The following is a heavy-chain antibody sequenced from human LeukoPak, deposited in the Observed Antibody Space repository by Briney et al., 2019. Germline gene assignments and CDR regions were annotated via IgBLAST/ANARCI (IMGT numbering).Heavy chain of an antibody. CDR2: IRYDGSNK. J-gene: IGHJ6*02. CDR1: GFTFSSYG. D-gene: IGHD7-27*01. V-gene: IGHV3-30*02. CDR3: AKDLAYWGSNYYYFGMDV. Sequence: GGSLRLSCAASGFTFSSYGMHWVRQAPGKGLVWVAFIRYDGSNKYYADSVKGRCTISRDNSKNTLYLQMNSLRAEDTAVYYCAKDLAYWGSNYYYFGMDVWGQGTTVTVSS.